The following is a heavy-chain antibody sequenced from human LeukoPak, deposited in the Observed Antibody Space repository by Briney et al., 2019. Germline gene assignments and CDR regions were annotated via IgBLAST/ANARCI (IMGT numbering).Heavy chain of an antibody. CDR2: ISYDGSNK. CDR1: GFTFSSYA. D-gene: IGHD2-21*02. J-gene: IGHJ4*02. V-gene: IGHV3-30-3*01. Sequence: GGSLRLSCAASGFTFSSYAMHWVRRAPGKGLEWVAVISYDGSNKYYADSVKGRFTISRDNSKNTLYLQMHSLRPGDTAVYYCVREDTPATANYWGQGTLVTISS. CDR3: VREDTPATANY.